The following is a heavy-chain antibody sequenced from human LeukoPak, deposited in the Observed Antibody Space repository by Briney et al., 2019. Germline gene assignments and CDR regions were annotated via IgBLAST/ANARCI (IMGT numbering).Heavy chain of an antibody. CDR3: ARDGILRYFDWLSPLYYYGMDV. Sequence: GGSLRLSCAASGFTVSSTYMSWVRQAPGKGLEWVSAISGSGGSTYYADSVKGRFTISRDNSKNTLYLQMNSLRAEDTAVYYCARDGILRYFDWLSPLYYYGMDVWGQGTTVTVSS. V-gene: IGHV3-23*01. CDR1: GFTVSSTY. D-gene: IGHD3-9*01. J-gene: IGHJ6*02. CDR2: ISGSGGST.